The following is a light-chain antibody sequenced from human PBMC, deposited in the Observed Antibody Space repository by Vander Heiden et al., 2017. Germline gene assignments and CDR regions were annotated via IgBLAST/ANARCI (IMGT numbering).Light chain of an antibody. CDR3: GTWDNSLSGGV. J-gene: IGLJ2*01. CDR2: DNN. CDR1: SSNIGINY. Sequence: QSVFTQPPSVSAAPGQKVTISCSGSSSNIGINYVSWYQQLPGTAPKLLIYDNNKRPSGIPDRFSGSKSGTSATLGITGLQTGDEADYYCGTWDNSLSGGVFGGGTKLTVL. V-gene: IGLV1-51*01.